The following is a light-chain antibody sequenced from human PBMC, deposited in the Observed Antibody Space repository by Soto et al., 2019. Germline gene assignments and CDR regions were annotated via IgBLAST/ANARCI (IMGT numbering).Light chain of an antibody. Sequence: QSVLTQPASVSGSPGQSITISCTGSSSDVGGHNYVSWYQQHPGKAPKLMIYEVSNRPSGVSNRFSGSKSAYTASLTISGLQADDEATYYCSSYTSSDTVVFGGGTKLTVL. J-gene: IGLJ2*01. CDR2: EVS. CDR3: SSYTSSDTVV. V-gene: IGLV2-14*01. CDR1: SSDVGGHNY.